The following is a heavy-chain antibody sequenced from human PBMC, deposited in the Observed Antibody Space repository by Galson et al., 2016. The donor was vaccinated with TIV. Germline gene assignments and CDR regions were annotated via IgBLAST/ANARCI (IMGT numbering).Heavy chain of an antibody. V-gene: IGHV3-33*01. J-gene: IGHJ4*02. CDR3: ARTFPIDDIFAAYYFDY. CDR2: AWYDGNNA. Sequence: SLRLSCAASGFTFNYHGIHWVRQAPGKGLEWLAVAWYDGNNAYYADSVKGRFTISRDNTKSTVFLQMNSLRAEDTAVYYCARTFPIDDIFAAYYFDYWGQGTLVTVSS. CDR1: GFTFNYHG. D-gene: IGHD3-9*01.